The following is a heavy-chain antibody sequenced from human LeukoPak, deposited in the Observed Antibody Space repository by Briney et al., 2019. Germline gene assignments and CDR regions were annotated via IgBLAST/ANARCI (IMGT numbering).Heavy chain of an antibody. CDR2: IYYSGST. Sequence: PSETLSLTCTVSGGSISSSSRYWGWIRQPPGKGLEWIGSIYYSGSTYYNPSLKSRVTISVDTSKNQFSLKLSSVTAADTAVYYCARHTGRWLQLDYWGQGTLVTVSS. CDR1: GGSISSSSRY. D-gene: IGHD5-24*01. J-gene: IGHJ4*02. CDR3: ARHTGRWLQLDY. V-gene: IGHV4-39*01.